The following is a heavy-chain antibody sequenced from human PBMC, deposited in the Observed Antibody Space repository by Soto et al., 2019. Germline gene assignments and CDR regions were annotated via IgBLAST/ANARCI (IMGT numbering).Heavy chain of an antibody. V-gene: IGHV3-74*01. CDR1: GFSFSIYW. CDR3: ASSGNYLPFDY. Sequence: EVQLVESGGGLVQPGGSLRLSCAASGFSFSIYWMHWVRQVPGKGLVWVSRINSDGSITDYADSVKGRFTISRDNAKNTLYLRMDSLRAEDTAVYFCASSGNYLPFDYWGQGSLVFVSS. D-gene: IGHD3-22*01. J-gene: IGHJ4*02. CDR2: INSDGSIT.